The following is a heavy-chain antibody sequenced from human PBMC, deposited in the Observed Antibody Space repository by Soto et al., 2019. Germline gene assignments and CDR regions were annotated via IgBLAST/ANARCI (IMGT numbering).Heavy chain of an antibody. CDR3: AHIPSYYQYDWFDP. CDR2: IYWDDDK. D-gene: IGHD3-10*01. V-gene: IGHV2-5*02. Sequence: QITLKESGPTLVKPTQTLTLTCTFSGFSLTTSGVGVGWIRQPPGKALECLALIYWDDDKRYSPSLQSRLSITKDPSKNQVVLTMTNMDPVDTATYYCAHIPSYYQYDWFDPWGQGTLVTVSS. CDR1: GFSLTTSGVG. J-gene: IGHJ5*02.